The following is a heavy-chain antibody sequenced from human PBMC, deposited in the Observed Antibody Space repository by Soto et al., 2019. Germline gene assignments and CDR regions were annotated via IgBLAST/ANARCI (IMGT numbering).Heavy chain of an antibody. D-gene: IGHD2-21*02. V-gene: IGHV3-53*01. CDR2: IYSGETT. Sequence: GGSLRLSCAASGLNVNSDYMNWCGHTPGKGLEWVASIYSGETTYYADSVRGRFTISSDKSKNTLYFQLSSLRIEDTAVYYCTRDGRGLGRLSLFEYWGQGVLVTVSS. J-gene: IGHJ4*02. CDR1: GLNVNSDY. CDR3: TRDGRGLGRLSLFEY.